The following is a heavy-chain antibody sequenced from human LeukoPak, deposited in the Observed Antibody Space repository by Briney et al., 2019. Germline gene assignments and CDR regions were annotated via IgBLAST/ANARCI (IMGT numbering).Heavy chain of an antibody. CDR1: GYTLTELS. J-gene: IGHJ6*02. D-gene: IGHD4-11*01. V-gene: IGHV1-24*01. CDR3: AREEDTGYSKHYGMDV. Sequence: ASVKVSCTVSGYTLTELSMHWVRQAPGKGLEWMGGFDPEDGETIYAQKFQGRVTTTEDTSTDTAYMELSSLRSEDTAVYYCAREEDTGYSKHYGMDVWGQGTTVTVSS. CDR2: FDPEDGET.